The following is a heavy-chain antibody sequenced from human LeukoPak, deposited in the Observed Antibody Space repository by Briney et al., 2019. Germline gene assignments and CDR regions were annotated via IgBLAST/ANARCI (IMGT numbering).Heavy chain of an antibody. V-gene: IGHV4-38-2*01. CDR3: ARDIGMYPRVAFDI. D-gene: IGHD2-15*01. Sequence: GSLRLSCAASGFTFSDYYMSWIRQPPGKGLEWVGNIYYRGSTYYNPSLESRVTISVDTSMTQFSLRLTSVTAADTAVYFCARDIGMYPRVAFDIWGQGTMVTVSS. CDR2: IYYRGST. CDR1: GFTFSDYY. J-gene: IGHJ3*02.